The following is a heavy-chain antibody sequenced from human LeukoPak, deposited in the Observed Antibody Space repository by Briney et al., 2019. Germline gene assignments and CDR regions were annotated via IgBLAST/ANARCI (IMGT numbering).Heavy chain of an antibody. CDR2: INPNSGGT. CDR3: ATYCSSTSCPLNWFDP. Sequence: ASVKVSCKASGYTFTGYYMHWVRQAPGQGLEWMGWINPNSGGTNYAQKFQGRVTMTRDTSISTAYMGLSRLRSDDTAVYYCATYCSSTSCPLNWFDPWGQGTLVTVSS. J-gene: IGHJ5*02. CDR1: GYTFTGYY. D-gene: IGHD2-2*01. V-gene: IGHV1-2*02.